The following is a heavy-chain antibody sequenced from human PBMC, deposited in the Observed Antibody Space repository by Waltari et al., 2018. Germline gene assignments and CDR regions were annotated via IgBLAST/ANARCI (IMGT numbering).Heavy chain of an antibody. CDR1: AGSISSSSYY. D-gene: IGHD2-15*01. Sequence: QLQLQESGPGLVKPSETLSLTCTVSAGSISSSSYYWGWIRQPPGKGLEWLGSIYYSGRTYYNPSLKRRETISVDTSKNQLSVKRSSVTAADTAVYYCAREGDGDRMPDYWGQGTLVTVSS. CDR3: AREGDGDRMPDY. V-gene: IGHV4-39*02. CDR2: IYYSGRT. J-gene: IGHJ4*02.